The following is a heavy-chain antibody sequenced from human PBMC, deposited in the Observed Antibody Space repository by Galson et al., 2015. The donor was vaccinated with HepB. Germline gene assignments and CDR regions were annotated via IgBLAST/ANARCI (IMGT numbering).Heavy chain of an antibody. CDR3: ARTYYDFWSGFYNAFDY. D-gene: IGHD3-3*01. CDR2: INAGNGNT. V-gene: IGHV1-3*01. Sequence: SVKVSCKASGYTFTSYAMHWVRQAPGQRLEWMGWINAGNGNTKYSQKFQGRVTITRDTSASTAYMELSSLRSEDTAVYYCARTYYDFWSGFYNAFDYWGQGTLVTVSS. J-gene: IGHJ4*02. CDR1: GYTFTSYA.